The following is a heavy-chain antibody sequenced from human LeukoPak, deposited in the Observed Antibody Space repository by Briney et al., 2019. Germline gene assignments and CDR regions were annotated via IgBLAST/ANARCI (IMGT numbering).Heavy chain of an antibody. J-gene: IGHJ5*02. Sequence: SETLSLTCSVSGASISGYYWNWIRQPAGKGLEWIGRIYTSGSTNYNPSLKSRVTMSVDTSKNQFSLKLSSVTAADTAVYYCARGRRCTTTTCYLLSADWFDPWGQGTLITVSS. CDR2: IYTSGST. CDR1: GASISGYY. V-gene: IGHV4-4*07. CDR3: ARGRRCTTTTCYLLSADWFDP. D-gene: IGHD2-21*01.